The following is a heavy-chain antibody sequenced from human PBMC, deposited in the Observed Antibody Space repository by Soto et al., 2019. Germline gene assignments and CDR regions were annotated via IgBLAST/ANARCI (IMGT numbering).Heavy chain of an antibody. CDR2: INAGNGKT. V-gene: IGHV1-3*01. D-gene: IGHD2-2*02. Sequence: QVQLVQSGVEVKKPGASVKVSCKASGYTFTTYAIHWVRRAPGQRLEWMGWINAGNGKTKYSQKFKDRVTITRDTSATTAYMELSSLTSEDTAIYYCARAGDDCSTTSCYMIDYWGQGTLVTVSS. CDR3: ARAGDDCSTTSCYMIDY. CDR1: GYTFTTYA. J-gene: IGHJ4*02.